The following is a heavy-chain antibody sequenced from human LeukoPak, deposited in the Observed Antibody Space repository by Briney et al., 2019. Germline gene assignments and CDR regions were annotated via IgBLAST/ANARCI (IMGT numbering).Heavy chain of an antibody. Sequence: PGGSLRLSCAASGFSFSGHDMNWVRQAPGKGLEWVSSISFSSTYIYYADSVRGRFTISRDNAKNTVSLQMNSLRAEDTGVYYCARAPSEIGGYYPEYFRHWGQGTLVTVSS. CDR2: ISFSSTYI. V-gene: IGHV3-21*01. D-gene: IGHD3-22*01. CDR1: GFSFSGHD. CDR3: ARAPSEIGGYYPEYFRH. J-gene: IGHJ1*01.